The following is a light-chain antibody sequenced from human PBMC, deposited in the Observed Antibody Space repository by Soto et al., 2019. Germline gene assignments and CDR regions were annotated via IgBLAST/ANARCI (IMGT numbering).Light chain of an antibody. CDR3: QKYNNWPPR. CDR2: GAS. V-gene: IGKV3-15*01. Sequence: EIVMTQSPATLSVSPGERATLSCRASQRVSSNLAWYQQKPGQAPRLLIYGASTRATGIPARFSGSGSGTDFTLSISSLQSKDFAVYYCQKYNNWPPRFGQGTKVEIK. CDR1: QRVSSN. J-gene: IGKJ1*01.